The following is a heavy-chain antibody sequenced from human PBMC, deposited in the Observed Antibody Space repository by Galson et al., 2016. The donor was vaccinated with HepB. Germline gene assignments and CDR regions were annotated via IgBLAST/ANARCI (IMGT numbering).Heavy chain of an antibody. CDR1: GFTFKSYA. Sequence: SLRLSCAASGFTFKSYAMYWVRQAPGKGLEWVAVTSHDGNSNSYADSVKGRFTISRDNSKNTLYLQMNSLRVEDTAVYYCASFGGVIAYDAFDILGQGKMVTVSS. V-gene: IGHV3-30-3*01. D-gene: IGHD3-16*02. CDR3: ASFGGVIAYDAFDI. CDR2: TSHDGNSN. J-gene: IGHJ3*02.